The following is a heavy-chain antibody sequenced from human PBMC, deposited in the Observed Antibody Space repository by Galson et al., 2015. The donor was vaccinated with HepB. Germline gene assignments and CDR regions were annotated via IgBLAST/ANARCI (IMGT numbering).Heavy chain of an antibody. CDR3: AKDLKGRSSDPYYYYGVDV. V-gene: IGHV3-30*18. Sequence: SLRLSCAASGFTFSSYGMHWVRQAPGKGLEWAAVISYDGSNKYYADSVKGRFTISRDNSKNTLYLQMNSLRAEDTAVYYCAKDLKGRSSDPYYYYGVDVWGQGTTVTVSS. CDR1: GFTFSSYG. CDR2: ISYDGSNK. J-gene: IGHJ6*02.